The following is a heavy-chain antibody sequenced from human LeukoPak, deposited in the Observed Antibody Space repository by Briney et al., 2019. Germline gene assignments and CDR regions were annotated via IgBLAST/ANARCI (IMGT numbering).Heavy chain of an antibody. J-gene: IGHJ4*02. CDR1: GGSVNSGDNY. CDR3: ARVLRGGYFGSGSYAVDY. D-gene: IGHD3-10*01. Sequence: NPSQTLSLTCTVSGGSVNSGDNYWSWLRQPPGKGLECIGYIYFSGSTYQNPSPKSRVTISLDTSKNQFSLKLSSVTAADTAVYYCARVLRGGYFGSGSYAVDYWGQGTLVTVSS. CDR2: IYFSGST. V-gene: IGHV4-30-4*01.